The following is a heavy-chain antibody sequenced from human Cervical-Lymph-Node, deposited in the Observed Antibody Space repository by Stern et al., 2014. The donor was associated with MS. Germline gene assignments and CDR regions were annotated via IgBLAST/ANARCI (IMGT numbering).Heavy chain of an antibody. Sequence: VQLVESGAEVKEPGSSLKVSCKASGGTFDSWTFSWVRQAPGQGLEFMGRLIPRLDLANYSEKFQGRVAITADTITSTVYMELHTLTSEDTAVYYCALAQVIAANPFFDSWGQGTLITVAS. CDR2: LIPRLDLA. D-gene: IGHD2-15*01. V-gene: IGHV1-69*09. J-gene: IGHJ4*02. CDR3: ALAQVIAANPFFDS. CDR1: GGTFDSWT.